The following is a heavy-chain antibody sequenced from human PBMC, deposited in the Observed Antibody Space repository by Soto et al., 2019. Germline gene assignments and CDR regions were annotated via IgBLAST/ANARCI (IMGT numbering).Heavy chain of an antibody. D-gene: IGHD5-12*01. CDR1: AFSLTSCS. Sequence: PGGSLRFSCVTSAFSLTSCSMSWVRQTPGKGLEWVSALSRSGGATYYADSVKGRFTISRDTSTNTLYLQMSNLRAEDTAIYYCAKGEMATIRNSFDPWGQGTLVTVSS. CDR3: AKGEMATIRNSFDP. J-gene: IGHJ5*02. V-gene: IGHV3-23*01. CDR2: LSRSGGAT.